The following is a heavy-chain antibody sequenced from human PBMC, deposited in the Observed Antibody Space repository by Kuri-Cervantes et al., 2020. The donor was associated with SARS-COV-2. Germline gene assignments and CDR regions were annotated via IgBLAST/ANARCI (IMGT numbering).Heavy chain of an antibody. CDR3: ARGLRKYYFDY. CDR1: GFTFSSYN. D-gene: IGHD1-14*01. J-gene: IGHJ4*02. V-gene: IGHV3-21*01. Sequence: GESLKISCAASGFTFSSYNMNWVRQAPGKGLEWVSSISSSSSYIFYADSVKGRFTISRDNAKNSLYLQMNSLRAEDTAVYYCARGLRKYYFDYWGQGTLVTVSS. CDR2: ISSSSSYI.